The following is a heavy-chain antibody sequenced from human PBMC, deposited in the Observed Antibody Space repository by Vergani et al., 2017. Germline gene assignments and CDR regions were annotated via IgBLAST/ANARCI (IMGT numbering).Heavy chain of an antibody. J-gene: IGHJ5*02. V-gene: IGHV4-61*10. CDR3: ATSYGPRSYWFDP. D-gene: IGHD3-10*01. CDR1: GGSVSSGSYY. CDR2: IYYSGST. Sequence: QVQLQESGPGLVKPSETLSLTCTVSGGSVSSGSYYWSWIRQPAGKGLEWIGYIYYSGSTNYNPSLKRRVTIAVDTSKNQFSLKLSSVTAADTAVYDCATSYGPRSYWFDPWGQGTLVTVSS.